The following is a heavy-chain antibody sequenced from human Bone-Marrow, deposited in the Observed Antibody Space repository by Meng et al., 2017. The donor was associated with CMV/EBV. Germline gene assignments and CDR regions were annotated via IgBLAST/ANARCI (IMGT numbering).Heavy chain of an antibody. J-gene: IGHJ4*02. V-gene: IGHV4-34*01. Sequence: SEPLSLTCAVYGGSFSGYYWSWIRQPPGKGLEWIGEINHSGSTNYNPSLKSRVTISVDTSKNQFSLKLSSVTAADTAVYYCARTGTTSAETPFDYWGQGTLVTVSS. D-gene: IGHD1-1*01. CDR1: GGSFSGYY. CDR2: INHSGST. CDR3: ARTGTTSAETPFDY.